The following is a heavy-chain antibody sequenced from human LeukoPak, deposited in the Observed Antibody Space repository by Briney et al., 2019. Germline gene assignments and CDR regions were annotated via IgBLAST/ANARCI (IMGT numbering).Heavy chain of an antibody. V-gene: IGHV3-23*01. D-gene: IGHD3-22*01. J-gene: IGHJ1*01. CDR1: GFTFSSYA. CDR3: AKDEGGGPTYYYDSSGYPFQH. Sequence: GGSLRLSCAASGFTFSSYAMSWVRQAPGKGLEWVSAISGSGGSTYYADSVKGRFTISRDNSKNTLYLQMNSLRAEDTAVYYCAKDEGGGPTYYYDSSGYPFQHWGQGTLVTVSS. CDR2: ISGSGGST.